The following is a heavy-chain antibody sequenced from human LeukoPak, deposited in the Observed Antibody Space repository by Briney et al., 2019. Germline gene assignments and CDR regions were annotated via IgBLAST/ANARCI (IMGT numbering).Heavy chain of an antibody. CDR2: MNPNSGNT. Sequence: VKVSCKGSGYSFSSYDINWVRQAPGQGLEWMGWMNPNSGNTGYEQKFQGRVSMTRSASTNTAYMEVTSLTSEDTAVYYCVRFIVKGSPGHVGFDIWGQGTMVSVSS. CDR3: VRFIVKGSPGHVGFDI. D-gene: IGHD2-21*01. V-gene: IGHV1-8*01. CDR1: GYSFSSYD. J-gene: IGHJ3*02.